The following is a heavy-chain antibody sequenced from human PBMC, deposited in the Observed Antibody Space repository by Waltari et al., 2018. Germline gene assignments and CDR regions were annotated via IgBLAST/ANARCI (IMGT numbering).Heavy chain of an antibody. V-gene: IGHV4-39*01. CDR1: GGSISSSSYY. J-gene: IGHJ4*02. Sequence: QLQLQESGPGLVKPSETLSLTCTVSGGSISSSSYYWGWIRQPPGKGLEWIGSIYYMGSTYDTPSLKSRVTLSVDTSKNQFSLKLSSVTAADTAVYYCARHGGYSSSWYLGEYYFDYWGQGTLVTVSS. D-gene: IGHD6-13*01. CDR3: ARHGGYSSSWYLGEYYFDY. CDR2: IYYMGST.